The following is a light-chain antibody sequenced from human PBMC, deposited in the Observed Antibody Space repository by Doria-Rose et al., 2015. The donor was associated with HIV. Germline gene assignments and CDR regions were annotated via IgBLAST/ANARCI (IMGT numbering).Light chain of an antibody. J-gene: IGKJ4*01. Sequence: DTVSITCQASHDISDYLNWYQQKPGQAPTLLIYTASNLQPGVPTRFGGSGSGTDFTLTINSLQPEDVATYYCQQYDNLPLTFGGGTNVEIK. V-gene: IGKV1-33*01. CDR3: QQYDNLPLT. CDR1: HDISDY. CDR2: TAS.